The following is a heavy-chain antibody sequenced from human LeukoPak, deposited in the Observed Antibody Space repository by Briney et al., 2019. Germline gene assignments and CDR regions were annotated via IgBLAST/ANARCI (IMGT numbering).Heavy chain of an antibody. V-gene: IGHV3-7*01. CDR2: IKEDGSEI. CDR1: GFNFSTYW. J-gene: IGHJ4*02. Sequence: GGSLRLSCAASGFNFSTYWMTWVRQVPGKGLEWVAYIKEDGSEIYYVDAVKGRFSISRDNAKTSLYLQMNSLSVADTAVYYCALAATSEFDYWGQGTLVTVSS. D-gene: IGHD6-25*01. CDR3: ALAATSEFDY.